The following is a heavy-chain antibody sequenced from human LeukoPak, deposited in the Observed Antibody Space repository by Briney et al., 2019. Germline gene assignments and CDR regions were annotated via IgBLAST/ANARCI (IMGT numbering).Heavy chain of an antibody. CDR1: GGSITHYY. CDR3: ARETLRVGLPNHAFDI. J-gene: IGHJ3*02. CDR2: SYYSGST. D-gene: IGHD2/OR15-2a*01. Sequence: PSETLSLTCTVSGGSITHYYWTWIRQPPGKTLEWIGYSYYSGSTKYNPSLKSRVTISVDTSNNQFSLKLSSVTAADTAVYYCARETLRVGLPNHAFDIWGQGTMVTVSS. V-gene: IGHV4-59*01.